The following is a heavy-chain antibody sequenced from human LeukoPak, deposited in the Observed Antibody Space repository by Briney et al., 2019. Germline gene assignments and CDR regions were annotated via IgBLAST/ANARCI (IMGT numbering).Heavy chain of an antibody. D-gene: IGHD6-19*01. J-gene: IGHJ1*01. CDR3: ARGIAVAGKSGYFQH. Sequence: SQTLALTSVIYGDSVSSNSAAWNWIRQSPSRGLERLGRTYYRSKWYNDYAVSVKSRITINPDTSKNQFSLQLNSVTPEDTAVYYCARGIAVAGKSGYFQHWGQGTLVTVSS. V-gene: IGHV6-1*01. CDR2: TYYRSKWYN. CDR1: GDSVSSNSAA.